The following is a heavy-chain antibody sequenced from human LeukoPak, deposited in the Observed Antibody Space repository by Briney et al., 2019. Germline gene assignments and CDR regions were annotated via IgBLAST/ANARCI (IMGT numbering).Heavy chain of an antibody. Sequence: ASVKVSCKVSGYTFTDYYMHWVQQAPGKGLEWMGLVDPEDGKTIYAEKFRGRVTITADTSTDTAYMELSSLRSEDTAVYYCATDERRKGFYDIWGQGTMVTVSS. J-gene: IGHJ3*02. CDR3: ATDERRKGFYDI. CDR2: VDPEDGKT. D-gene: IGHD5-24*01. V-gene: IGHV1-69-2*01. CDR1: GYTFTDYY.